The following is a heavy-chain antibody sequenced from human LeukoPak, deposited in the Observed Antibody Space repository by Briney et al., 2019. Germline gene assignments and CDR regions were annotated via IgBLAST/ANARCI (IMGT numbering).Heavy chain of an antibody. CDR3: VRDTEYYYDTSSPPPI. J-gene: IGHJ3*02. CDR2: ISSSGSTI. CDR1: GFTSSGYS. V-gene: IGHV3-48*04. D-gene: IGHD3-22*01. Sequence: GGSLRLSCAASGFTSSGYSMNWVRQAPGEGLEWVSYISSSGSTIYYADSVKGRFTISRDNAKNSLYLQMNSLRAEDTAIYYCVRDTEYYYDTSSPPPIWGQGTMVTVSS.